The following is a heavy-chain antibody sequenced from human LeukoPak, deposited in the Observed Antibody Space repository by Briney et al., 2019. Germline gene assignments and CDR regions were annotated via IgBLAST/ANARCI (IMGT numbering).Heavy chain of an antibody. D-gene: IGHD2-2*01. CDR2: IWYDGSNK. CDR1: GFTFGSYG. Sequence: PGGSLRLSCAASGFTFGSYGMHWVRQAPGKGLEWVAVIWYDGSNKYYADSVKGRFTISRDNSKNTLYLQMNSLRAEDTAVYYCARGVVVPAAISPFFDYWGQGTLVTVSS. CDR3: ARGVVVPAAISPFFDY. V-gene: IGHV3-33*01. J-gene: IGHJ4*02.